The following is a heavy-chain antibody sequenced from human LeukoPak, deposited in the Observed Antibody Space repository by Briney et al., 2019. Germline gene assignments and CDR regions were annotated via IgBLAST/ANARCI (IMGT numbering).Heavy chain of an antibody. D-gene: IGHD3-22*01. CDR3: AKSDVTGYDSSGYYYTV. CDR2: ISGSGGST. CDR1: GFTFSSYA. Sequence: GGSLRLSCAASGFTFSSYAMSWVRQAPGKGLEWVSAISGSGGSTCYADSVKGPFTISRDNSKNTLYLQMTSLRAEDTAVYYCAKSDVTGYDSSGYYYTVWGQGTLVTVSS. V-gene: IGHV3-23*01. J-gene: IGHJ4*02.